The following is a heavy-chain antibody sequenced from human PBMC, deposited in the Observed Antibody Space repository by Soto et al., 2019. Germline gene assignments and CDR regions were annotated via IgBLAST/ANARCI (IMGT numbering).Heavy chain of an antibody. CDR1: GFSISSYW. Sequence: EVQLVESGGGLVQPGGSLRLSCAASGFSISSYWMNWVRQAPGKGLEWVAIISKDGSEEYYVDSVKGRFSISRDNAKNSLYLQMNSPRADDTAVYYCAGGSGWLSDYWGRGTLVTVSS. J-gene: IGHJ4*02. V-gene: IGHV3-7*03. CDR2: ISKDGSEE. D-gene: IGHD6-19*01. CDR3: AGGSGWLSDY.